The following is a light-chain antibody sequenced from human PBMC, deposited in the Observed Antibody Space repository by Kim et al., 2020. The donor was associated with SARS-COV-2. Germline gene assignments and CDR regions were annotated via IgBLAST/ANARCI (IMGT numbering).Light chain of an antibody. CDR2: EDN. J-gene: IGLJ1*01. Sequence: LTQPHSVSESPGKTVTISCTRSSGSIASNYVQWYQQRPGSSPTTVIYEDNQRPSGVPDRFSGSIDSSSNSASLTISGLKTEDEADYYCQSYDSSIFYVFGTGTRVTVL. CDR3: QSYDSSIFYV. V-gene: IGLV6-57*01. CDR1: SGSIASNY.